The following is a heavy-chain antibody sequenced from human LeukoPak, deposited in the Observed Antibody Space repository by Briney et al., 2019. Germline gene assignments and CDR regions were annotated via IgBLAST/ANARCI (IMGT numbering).Heavy chain of an antibody. CDR3: ARDLGEGSSPARGWFDP. CDR2: INAGNGNT. CDR1: GYTFTSYG. J-gene: IGHJ5*02. V-gene: IGHV1-3*01. D-gene: IGHD6-13*01. Sequence: ASVKVSCKASGYTFTSYGISWVQQAPGQGLEWMGWINAGNGNTKYSQKFQGRVTITRDTSASTAYMELSSLRSEDTAVYYCARDLGEGSSPARGWFDPWGQGTLVTVSS.